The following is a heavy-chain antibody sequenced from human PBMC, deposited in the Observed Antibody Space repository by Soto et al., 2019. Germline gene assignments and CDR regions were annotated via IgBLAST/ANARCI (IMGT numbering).Heavy chain of an antibody. J-gene: IGHJ4*02. V-gene: IGHV4-59*01. CDR1: GGSLSSYY. CDR2: IYYTGYT. Sequence: SETLSLTCSVSGGSLSSYYWSWVRQPPGKGLEWIGYIYYTGYTNYKPSLKSRVTISVDTSKNQFSLNVSSVTAADTAVYYCARVKWFGESGFDYWGQGTLVTVSS. CDR3: ARVKWFGESGFDY. D-gene: IGHD3-10*01.